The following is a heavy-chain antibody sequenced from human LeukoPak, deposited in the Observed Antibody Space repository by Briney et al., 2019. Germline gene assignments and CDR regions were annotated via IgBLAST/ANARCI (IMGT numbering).Heavy chain of an antibody. V-gene: IGHV1-69*05. CDR1: GGTFSSYA. Sequence: SVKVSCKASGGTFSSYAISWVRQAPGQGLEWMGGIILIFGTANYAQKFQGRVTITTDESTSTAYMELSSLRSEDTAVYYCARSPRWLQSVFDYWGQGTLVTVSS. CDR3: ARSPRWLQSVFDY. CDR2: IILIFGTA. D-gene: IGHD5-24*01. J-gene: IGHJ4*02.